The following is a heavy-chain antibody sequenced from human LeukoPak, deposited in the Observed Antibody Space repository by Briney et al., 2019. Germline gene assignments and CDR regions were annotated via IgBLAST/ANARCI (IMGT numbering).Heavy chain of an antibody. Sequence: ASVKVSCKASGYTFTSYGISWVRQAPGQGLEWMGWISAYNGNTNYAQKLQGRVTMTTDTSTSTAYMELRSLRSDDTAVYYCARDLEGYYDSSGYPYNWFDPWGQGTLVTVSS. CDR3: ARDLEGYYDSSGYPYNWFDP. D-gene: IGHD3-22*01. V-gene: IGHV1-18*01. CDR1: GYTFTSYG. J-gene: IGHJ5*02. CDR2: ISAYNGNT.